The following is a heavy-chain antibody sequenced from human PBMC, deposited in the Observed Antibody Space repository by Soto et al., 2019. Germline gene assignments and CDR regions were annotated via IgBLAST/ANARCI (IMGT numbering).Heavy chain of an antibody. V-gene: IGHV1-69*12. CDR1: GGTFSSYA. CDR3: ASRPLNWKQNTGGMDV. J-gene: IGHJ6*02. Sequence: QVQLVQSGAEVKKPGSSVKVSCKASGGTFSSYAISWVRQAPGQGLEWMGGIIPIFGTANYAQKFQGRVTITADESTSTAYMELSSLRSEDTAVYYCASRPLNWKQNTGGMDVWGQGTTVTVSS. D-gene: IGHD1-20*01. CDR2: IIPIFGTA.